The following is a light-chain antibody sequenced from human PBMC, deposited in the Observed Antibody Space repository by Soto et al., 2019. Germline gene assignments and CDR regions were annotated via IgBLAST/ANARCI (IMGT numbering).Light chain of an antibody. V-gene: IGKV3-11*01. Sequence: EIVLTQSPATLSLSPGERATLSCRASQSVTNSLAWYQQKPGQAPRLLVYDASNRATGIPAMFSGSGSGTDFTLTISNLEPEDFAVYYCQQHISWPLTFGGGTKVEIK. CDR3: QQHISWPLT. CDR1: QSVTNS. CDR2: DAS. J-gene: IGKJ4*01.